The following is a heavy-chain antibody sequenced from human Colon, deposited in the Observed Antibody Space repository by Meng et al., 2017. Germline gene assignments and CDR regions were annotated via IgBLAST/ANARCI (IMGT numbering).Heavy chain of an antibody. Sequence: EVWLVVCGGVLVKPGGSLSLSCGASGLIFSSYTMKWVRQVPGKGLEWLSSISSSSSDIYYADSVKGRFTVSRDNAKNSLFLEMSSLSPEDTAMYYCARGYGDFIDFWGQGTLVTVSS. J-gene: IGHJ4*02. CDR3: ARGYGDFIDF. CDR1: GLIFSSYT. CDR2: ISSSSSDI. D-gene: IGHD4-17*01. V-gene: IGHV3-21*01.